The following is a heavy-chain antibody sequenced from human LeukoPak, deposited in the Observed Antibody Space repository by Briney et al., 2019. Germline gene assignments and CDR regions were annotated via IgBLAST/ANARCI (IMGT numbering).Heavy chain of an antibody. Sequence: PGGSLRLSCAASGFTFDDYAMHWVRHAPGKGLEWVSLISWDGGSTYYADSVKGRFTISRDNSKNSLYLQMNSLRAEDTALYYCAKGGYQLPLVNYMDVWGEGTTVTVSS. CDR3: AKGGYQLPLVNYMDV. D-gene: IGHD2-2*01. J-gene: IGHJ6*03. V-gene: IGHV3-43D*03. CDR2: ISWDGGST. CDR1: GFTFDDYA.